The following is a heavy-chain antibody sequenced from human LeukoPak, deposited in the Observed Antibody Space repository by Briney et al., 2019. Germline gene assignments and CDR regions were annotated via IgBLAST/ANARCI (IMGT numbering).Heavy chain of an antibody. CDR1: GFTFSSYG. D-gene: IGHD3-10*01. Sequence: GGSLRLSCAASGFTFSSYGMHWVRHAPGKGLEFVALISLDGSNKDYAESVKGRFTISRDSSKNTLYLQMNSLRAEDTAVYYCAKDGEVSWFGPESYWGQGTLVAVSS. J-gene: IGHJ4*02. CDR3: AKDGEVSWFGPESY. CDR2: ISLDGSNK. V-gene: IGHV3-30*18.